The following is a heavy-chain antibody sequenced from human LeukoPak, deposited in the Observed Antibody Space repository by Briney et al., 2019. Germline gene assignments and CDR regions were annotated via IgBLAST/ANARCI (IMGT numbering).Heavy chain of an antibody. CDR2: IRYDGSNK. J-gene: IGHJ6*03. D-gene: IGHD1-26*01. V-gene: IGHV3-30*02. CDR3: AKEWVRWQLYESYMDV. Sequence: PGGSLRLSCAASGFTFSSYGMHWVRQAPGKGLEWVAFIRYDGSNKYYADSVKGRFTISRDNSKNTLYLQMNSLRAEDTAVYYCAKEWVRWQLYESYMDVWGKGTTVTVSS. CDR1: GFTFSSYG.